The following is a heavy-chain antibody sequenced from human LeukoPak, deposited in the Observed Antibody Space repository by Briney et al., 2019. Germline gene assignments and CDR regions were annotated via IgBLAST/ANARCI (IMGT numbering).Heavy chain of an antibody. V-gene: IGHV4-4*07. Sequence: GTLRLSCAASGFTFSSYGMSWIRQPAGKGLEWIGRIYTSGSTNYNPSLKSRVTISVDTSKNQFSLKLSSVTAADTAVYYCARTGYSYGYGYFDYWGQGTLVTVSS. CDR1: GFTFSSYG. D-gene: IGHD5-18*01. J-gene: IGHJ4*02. CDR3: ARTGYSYGYGYFDY. CDR2: IYTSGST.